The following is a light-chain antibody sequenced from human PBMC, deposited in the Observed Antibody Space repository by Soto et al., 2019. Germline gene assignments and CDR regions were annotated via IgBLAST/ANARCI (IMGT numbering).Light chain of an antibody. CDR3: SSYAGSRTYV. J-gene: IGLJ1*01. CDR2: EVS. Sequence: HSVLTHPPSASRSPGQSVTFFRPGPSSDVGGYDYVSWYQQHPGKAPKLMIYEVSKRPSGVPDRFSGSKSGNTASLTVSGLQAGDEADYYCSSYAGSRTYVFGTGTKVTVL. V-gene: IGLV2-8*02. CDR1: SSDVGGYDY.